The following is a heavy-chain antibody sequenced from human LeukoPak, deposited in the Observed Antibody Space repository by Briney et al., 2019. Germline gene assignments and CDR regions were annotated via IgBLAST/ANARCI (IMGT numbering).Heavy chain of an antibody. CDR1: GFTFSNYV. Sequence: QPGGSLRLSCAASGFTFSNYVMSWVRQAPGKGLEWVSLISGSGDSTYYADSVKGRFTISRDNSKNTLYLQMNSLRAEDTAVYSCAKGRYHGSGSYLTSHDYWGQGTLVTVSS. V-gene: IGHV3-23*01. D-gene: IGHD3-10*01. J-gene: IGHJ4*02. CDR2: ISGSGDST. CDR3: AKGRYHGSGSYLTSHDY.